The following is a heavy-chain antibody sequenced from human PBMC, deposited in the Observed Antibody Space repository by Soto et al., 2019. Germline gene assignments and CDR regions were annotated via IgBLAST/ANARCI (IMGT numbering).Heavy chain of an antibody. J-gene: IGHJ5*02. CDR3: AGYDSSGPPNWFDP. V-gene: IGHV1-69*06. CDR2: IIPIFGTA. CDR1: GGTFSSYA. D-gene: IGHD3-22*01. Sequence: ASVKVSCKASGGTFSSYAISWVRQAPGQGLEWMGGIIPIFGTANYAQKFQGRVTITADKSTSTAYMELSSLRSEDTAVYYCAGYDSSGPPNWFDPWGQGTLVTVSS.